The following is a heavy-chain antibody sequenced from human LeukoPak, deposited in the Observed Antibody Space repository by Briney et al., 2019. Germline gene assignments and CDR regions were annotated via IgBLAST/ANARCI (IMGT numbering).Heavy chain of an antibody. CDR1: GFTFSSYS. J-gene: IGHJ4*02. CDR3: AREVYNYYDSSGYYFDY. V-gene: IGHV3-21*01. D-gene: IGHD3-22*01. Sequence: GGSLRLSCAASGFTFSSYSMNWVRQAPGKGLEWVSSISSSSSYIYYADSVKGRFTISRGNAKNSLYLQMNSLRAEDTAVYYCAREVYNYYDSSGYYFDYWGQGTLVTVSS. CDR2: ISSSSSYI.